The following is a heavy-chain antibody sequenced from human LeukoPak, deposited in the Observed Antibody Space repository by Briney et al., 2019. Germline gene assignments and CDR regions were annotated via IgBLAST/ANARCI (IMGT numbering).Heavy chain of an antibody. V-gene: IGHV4-30-2*01. J-gene: IGHJ4*02. CDR1: GGSISSGGHS. CDR2: IYHSGAT. Sequence: PSETLSLTCAVSGGSISSGGHSWSWIRQPPGKGLEWIGYIYHSGATYYNPSLKSRVTISVDRSKNQFSLKLSSVTAADTAVYYCARVSLGELSFDYWGQGTLVTVSS. D-gene: IGHD3-16*02. CDR3: ARVSLGELSFDY.